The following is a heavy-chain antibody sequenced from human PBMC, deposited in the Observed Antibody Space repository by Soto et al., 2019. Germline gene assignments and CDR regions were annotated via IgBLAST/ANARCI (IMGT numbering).Heavy chain of an antibody. J-gene: IGHJ6*02. D-gene: IGHD2-8*01. V-gene: IGHV1-69*13. CDR2: VIPVCGTA. CDR3: ARYCTNGVCYRAYYYYGMDV. Sequence: ASVKVSCKASGGTFSSYAISWVRQAPGQGLEWMGGVIPVCGTANYDQKFQGRVRITADESKTTVYMELSSLRSEDTAVYYCARYCTNGVCYRAYYYYGMDVWGQGTTVTAP. CDR1: GGTFSSYA.